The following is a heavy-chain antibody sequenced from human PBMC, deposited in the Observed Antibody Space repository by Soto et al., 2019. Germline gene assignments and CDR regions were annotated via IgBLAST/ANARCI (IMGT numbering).Heavy chain of an antibody. D-gene: IGHD1-7*01. CDR2: ISGGGGSR. CDR1: GFSFCSFD. CDR3: AKGGTARSKHYYSLTAV. Sequence: GGPLSLSWAGCGFSFCSFDMTVVRQASGKGLEWLSTISGGGGSRFFADSVRGRFPVPRDTPKERAYPQMNSLRVDDTAFFYCAKGGTARSKHYYSLTAVWGRGTRVTGSS. V-gene: IGHV3-23*01. J-gene: IGHJ6*02.